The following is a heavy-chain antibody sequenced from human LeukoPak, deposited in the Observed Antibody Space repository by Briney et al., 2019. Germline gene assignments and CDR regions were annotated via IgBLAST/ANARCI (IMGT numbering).Heavy chain of an antibody. V-gene: IGHV4-4*07. CDR2: IYTSGST. CDR3: AREAYYDFWSGSTPKFDY. CDR1: GGSISSYY. Sequence: SETLSLTCTVSGGSISSYYWSWIRQPAGKGLEWIGRIYTSGSTNYNPSLKSRVTISVDTSKNQFSLKLSSVTAADTAVYYCAREAYYDFWSGSTPKFDYWGQGTLVTVSS. J-gene: IGHJ4*02. D-gene: IGHD3-3*01.